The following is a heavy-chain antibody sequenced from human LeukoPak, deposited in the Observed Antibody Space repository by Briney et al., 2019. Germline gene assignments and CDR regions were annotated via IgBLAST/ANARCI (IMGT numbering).Heavy chain of an antibody. J-gene: IGHJ3*02. Sequence: PSETLSLTCTVSGGSISSSSYYWDWLRQSPGKGLEWIGSIYYSGSTYYNPCLKTRVTISVATSKNKFSLKLSSVTAANTAVYYWARGTYYYDSSGYRVKAFDIWGQGTMVTVSS. D-gene: IGHD3-22*01. CDR2: IYYSGST. CDR1: GGSISSSSYY. V-gene: IGHV4-39*01. CDR3: ARGTYYYDSSGYRVKAFDI.